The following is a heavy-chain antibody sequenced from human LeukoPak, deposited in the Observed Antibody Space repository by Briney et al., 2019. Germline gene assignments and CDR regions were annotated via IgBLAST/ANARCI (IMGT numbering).Heavy chain of an antibody. V-gene: IGHV3-7*01. D-gene: IGHD3-10*01. CDR2: IKQDGSEK. CDR3: ARLRLLWFGNRRGWFDP. CDR1: GFTFSSYW. Sequence: PGGSLRLSCAASGFTFSSYWMNWVRQAPGKGLEWVANIKQDGSEKYYVDSVKGRFTISRDNAKNSLYLQMNSLTADDTAVYYCARLRLLWFGNRRGWFDPWGQGTLVTVSS. J-gene: IGHJ5*02.